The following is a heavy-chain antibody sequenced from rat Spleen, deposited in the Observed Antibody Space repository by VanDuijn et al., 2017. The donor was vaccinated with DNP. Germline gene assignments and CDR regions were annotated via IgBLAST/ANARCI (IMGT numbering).Heavy chain of an antibody. V-gene: IGHV2S12*01. J-gene: IGHJ3*01. CDR1: GFSLPNYG. Sequence: QVQLKESGPGLVQPSQTLSLTCTVSGFSLPNYGVSWVRQPPGKGLEWIAAISSGGSTYYNSGLKSRLSVSRDTSKSQVFLKMNSLQIEDTAIYFCSRYGGYGGDWLGYWGQGTLVTVSS. CDR3: SRYGGYGGDWLGY. D-gene: IGHD1-11*01. CDR2: ISSGGST.